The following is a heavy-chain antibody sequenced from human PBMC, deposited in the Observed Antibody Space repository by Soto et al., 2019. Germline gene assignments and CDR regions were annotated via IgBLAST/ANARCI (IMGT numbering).Heavy chain of an antibody. CDR1: GFIFTDAW. Sequence: PGGSLRLSCGASGFIFTDAWMNWVRQAPGKGLEWVGRIKSKSDGGTTDYAAPVKGRFTISRDDSKNTLYLQMNSLKTEDTAVYYCTTDEGVLYCSGGSCYFAWSNYYGMDVWGQGTTVTVSS. D-gene: IGHD2-15*01. CDR2: IKSKSDGGTT. V-gene: IGHV3-15*07. CDR3: TTDEGVLYCSGGSCYFAWSNYYGMDV. J-gene: IGHJ6*02.